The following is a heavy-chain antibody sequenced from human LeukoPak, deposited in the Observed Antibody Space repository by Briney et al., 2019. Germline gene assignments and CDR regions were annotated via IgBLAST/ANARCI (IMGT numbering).Heavy chain of an antibody. J-gene: IGHJ6*02. CDR2: ISYDGGTK. CDR1: RFIFSNYA. D-gene: IGHD2-15*01. CDR3: AREPSGSGSRYGLDV. V-gene: IGHV3-30*04. Sequence: GRSLRLSCAASRFIFSNYAMHWVRQAPGKGLQWVAVISYDGGTKYYADSVKGRFTISRDNSKNTLYLLLNSLRAEDTAVYYCAREPSGSGSRYGLDVWGQGTTVTVSS.